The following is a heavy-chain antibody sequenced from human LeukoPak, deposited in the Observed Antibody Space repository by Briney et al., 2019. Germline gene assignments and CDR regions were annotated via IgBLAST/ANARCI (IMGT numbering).Heavy chain of an antibody. CDR1: GFTFSTYW. CDR2: INTNGSST. D-gene: IGHD6-13*01. Sequence: GGSLRLSCAASGFTFSTYWMHWVRQAPGKGLVWVSRINTNGSSTSYADSVKGRFTISRDNAKNTLYLQMSSLRAEDTAVYYCARSTIAAQGPTNYWGQGTLVTVSS. J-gene: IGHJ4*02. CDR3: ARSTIAAQGPTNY. V-gene: IGHV3-74*01.